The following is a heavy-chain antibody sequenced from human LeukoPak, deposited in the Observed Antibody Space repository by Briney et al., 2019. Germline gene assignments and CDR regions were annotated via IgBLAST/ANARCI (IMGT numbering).Heavy chain of an antibody. CDR1: GGSISRSIYY. D-gene: IGHD5-24*01. CDR2: IYTSGST. CDR3: ARERWVQLSGISDY. Sequence: PSETLSLTCTVSGGSISRSIYYWRWIRQPAGKGLEWIGRIYTSGSTNYNPSLKSRVTISVDTSKNQFSLKLSSVTAADTAVYYCARERWVQLSGISDYWGQGTLVTVSS. J-gene: IGHJ4*02. V-gene: IGHV4-61*02.